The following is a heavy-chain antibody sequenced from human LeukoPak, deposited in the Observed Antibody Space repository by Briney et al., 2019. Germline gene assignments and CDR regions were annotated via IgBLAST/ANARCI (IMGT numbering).Heavy chain of an antibody. CDR3: ARDVVGAPDDF. V-gene: IGHV4-4*07. Sequence: PSETLSLTCSVSGASVSNSYWSCIRQPAGKGLGWIGRIYVYGATSYNPSLKSRVTMSVDTSKSQFSLKLTSVTAADTAVYYCARDVVGAPDDFWGRGILVTVSS. D-gene: IGHD2-15*01. CDR1: GASVSNSY. CDR2: IYVYGAT. J-gene: IGHJ4*02.